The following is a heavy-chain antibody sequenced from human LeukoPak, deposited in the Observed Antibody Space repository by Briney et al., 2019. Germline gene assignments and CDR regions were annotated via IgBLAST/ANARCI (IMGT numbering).Heavy chain of an antibody. D-gene: IGHD5-24*01. J-gene: IGHJ3*02. CDR2: INHSGST. V-gene: IGHV4-30-2*01. CDR3: ARALRWLQFPDAFDI. Sequence: PSQTLSLTCAVYGGSISSGGYSWSWIRQPPGKGLEWIGEINHSGSTNYNPSLKSRVTISVDTSKNQFSLKLSSVTAADTAVYYCARALRWLQFPDAFDIWGQGTMVTVSS. CDR1: GGSISSGGYS.